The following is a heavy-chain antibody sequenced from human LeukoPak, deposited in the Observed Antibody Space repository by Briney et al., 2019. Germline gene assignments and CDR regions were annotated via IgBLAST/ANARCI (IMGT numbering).Heavy chain of an antibody. V-gene: IGHV3-21*01. CDR2: ISSSSSYI. Sequence: PGGSLRLSCAASGFTFSSYSMNWVRQAPGKGLEWVSSISSSSSYIYYADSVKGRFTISRDNAKNSLYLQMNSLRAEDTPVYYCARDPGSGGSSYYFDYWGQGTLVTVSS. CDR1: GFTFSSYS. D-gene: IGHD2-15*01. J-gene: IGHJ4*02. CDR3: ARDPGSGGSSYYFDY.